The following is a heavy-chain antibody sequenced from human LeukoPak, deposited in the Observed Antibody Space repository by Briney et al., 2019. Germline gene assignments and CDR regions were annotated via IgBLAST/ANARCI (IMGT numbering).Heavy chain of an antibody. CDR2: IYYSGST. D-gene: IGHD3-10*01. V-gene: IGHV4-39*01. CDR3: ARKSGSGNGY. CDR1: GGSISSSSYY. J-gene: IGHJ4*02. Sequence: PSETLSLTCTVSGGSISSSSYYWGWIRQPPGKGLEWIGSIYYSGSTYYNPSLKSRVTISVDTSKNQFSLKLSSVTAADTAVYYCARKSGSGNGYWGQGTLVTVSS.